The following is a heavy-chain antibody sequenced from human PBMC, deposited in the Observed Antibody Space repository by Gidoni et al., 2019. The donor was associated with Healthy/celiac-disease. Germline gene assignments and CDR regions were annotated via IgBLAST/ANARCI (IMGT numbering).Heavy chain of an antibody. CDR3: ARLPDSANGDSYWYFDL. J-gene: IGHJ2*01. Sequence: QVQLVESGGGLVKPGGSLRLSCAASGFAFSDYYISWIRQAPGKGLEWVSYISRSSKYTKYADSVKGRFTISRDNAKRSLYLQMNTLRAEDTAVYYCARLPDSANGDSYWYFDLWGRGTLVTVSS. CDR2: ISRSSKYT. D-gene: IGHD2-21*01. V-gene: IGHV3-11*05. CDR1: GFAFSDYY.